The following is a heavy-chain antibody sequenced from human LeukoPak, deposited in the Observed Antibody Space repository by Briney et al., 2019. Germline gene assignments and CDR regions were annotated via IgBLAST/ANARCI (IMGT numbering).Heavy chain of an antibody. V-gene: IGHV3-53*01. J-gene: IGHJ4*02. CDR2: IYSGGST. Sequence: GGSLRLSCAASGFTVSSNYMSWVRQAPGKGLEWVSVIYSGGSTYYADSVKGRFTISRDNSKNTLYLQMNSLRVEDTAVYYCARAGAVAGTGSYWGQGTLVTVSS. D-gene: IGHD6-19*01. CDR1: GFTVSSNY. CDR3: ARAGAVAGTGSY.